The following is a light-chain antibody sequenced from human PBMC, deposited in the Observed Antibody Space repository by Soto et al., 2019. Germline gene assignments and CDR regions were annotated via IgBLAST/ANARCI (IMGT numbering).Light chain of an antibody. CDR3: ISYTSSSTWV. CDR1: SSDVGSYNL. Sequence: QSVLTQPASVSGSPGQSITISCTGTSSDVGSYNLVSWYQQHPGKAPKLMIYEGSKRPSGVSNRFSGSKSGNTASLTISGLQAEDESDYYCISYTSSSTWVFGGGTKVTVL. V-gene: IGLV2-14*02. J-gene: IGLJ3*02. CDR2: EGS.